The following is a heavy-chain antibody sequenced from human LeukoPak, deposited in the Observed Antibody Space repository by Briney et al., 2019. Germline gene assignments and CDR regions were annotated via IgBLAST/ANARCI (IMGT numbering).Heavy chain of an antibody. J-gene: IGHJ6*03. CDR3: ARWASSGRFHYMDV. D-gene: IGHD3-10*01. Sequence: SETLSLTCTVSGGSISSYYWGWIRQPPGKGLEWIGYIYYSGSTNYNPSLKSRVTISVDTSKNQFSLKLSSVTAADTAVYYCARWASSGRFHYMDVWGKGTTVTISS. CDR1: GGSISSYY. V-gene: IGHV4-59*01. CDR2: IYYSGST.